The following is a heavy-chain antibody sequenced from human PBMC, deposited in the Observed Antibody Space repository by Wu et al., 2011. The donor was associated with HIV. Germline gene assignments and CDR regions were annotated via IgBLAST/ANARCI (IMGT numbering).Heavy chain of an antibody. Sequence: QVLLVQSGAEVKKPGASVKVSCKASGYTFTGYYMHWVRQAPGQGLEWMGWINPNSGDTHYAQKFQGRVTMTRDTSISTAYMELSRLRSDDTAVYYCARRWGEASPFDYWGQGTLVTVSS. CDR3: ARRWGEASPFDY. CDR2: INPNSGDT. D-gene: IGHD3-10*01. CDR1: GYTFTGYY. J-gene: IGHJ4*02. V-gene: IGHV1-2*02.